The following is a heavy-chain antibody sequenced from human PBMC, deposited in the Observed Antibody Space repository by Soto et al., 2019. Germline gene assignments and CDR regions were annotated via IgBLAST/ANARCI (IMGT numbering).Heavy chain of an antibody. J-gene: IGHJ5*02. CDR2: IYYSGSI. D-gene: IGHD6-13*01. CDR1: CGSISSHY. CDR3: ARAAHYGSPFRWFDP. V-gene: IGHV4-59*06. Sequence: SETLSLTCSVSCGSISSHYWNWIRLPPGKGLEWIGYIYYSGSIYYNPSLKSRVTISVDTSKNQFSLKLSSVTAADTAVYYCARAAHYGSPFRWFDPWGQGTLVTVSS.